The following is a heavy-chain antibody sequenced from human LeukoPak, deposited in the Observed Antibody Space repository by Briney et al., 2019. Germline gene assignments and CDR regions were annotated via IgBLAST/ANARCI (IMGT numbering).Heavy chain of an antibody. V-gene: IGHV4-39*01. J-gene: IGHJ6*03. D-gene: IGHD6-19*01. Sequence: SETLSLTCTVSGGSISSSSYYWGWIRPPPGKGLEWIVNIYYSGSTYYNPSRQSRVTIAVDTSKNQFSLKLSSVIAADTAVYYCASTVAGALYYCYYYLDVLGKGTTVTVSS. CDR3: ASTVAGALYYCYYYLDV. CDR1: GGSISSSSYY. CDR2: IYYSGST.